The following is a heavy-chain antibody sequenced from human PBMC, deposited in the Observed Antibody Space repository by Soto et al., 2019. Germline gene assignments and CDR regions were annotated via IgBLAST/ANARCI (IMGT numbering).Heavy chain of an antibody. CDR2: IYYSGST. V-gene: IGHV4-59*08. CDR1: GGSISSYY. J-gene: IGHJ4*02. Sequence: SETLSLTCTVSGGSISSYYWSWIRQPPGKGLEWIGYIYYSGSTTYHPSLKSRVTISVDTSKNQFSLNLTSVTAADTAVYYCARLGGYYQAFDQWGQGSLVTVS. CDR3: ARLGGYYQAFDQ. D-gene: IGHD3-22*01.